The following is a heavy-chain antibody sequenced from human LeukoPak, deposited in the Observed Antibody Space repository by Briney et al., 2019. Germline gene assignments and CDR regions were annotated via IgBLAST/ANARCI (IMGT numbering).Heavy chain of an antibody. Sequence: GSLRLSRAASGFTFSSYAMSWVRQAPGKGLEWVSAISGSGGSTYYADSVKGRFTISRDNSKNTLYLQMNSLRAEDTAVYYCATTNRYSGSYRDFDYWGQGTLVTVSS. CDR2: ISGSGGST. D-gene: IGHD1-26*01. V-gene: IGHV3-23*01. CDR1: GFTFSSYA. CDR3: ATTNRYSGSYRDFDY. J-gene: IGHJ4*02.